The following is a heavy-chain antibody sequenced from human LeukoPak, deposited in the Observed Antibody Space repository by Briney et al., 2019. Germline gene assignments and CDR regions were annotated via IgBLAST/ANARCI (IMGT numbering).Heavy chain of an antibody. D-gene: IGHD5-24*01. CDR2: ISNDGRNK. CDR3: AGDGYNHGN. Sequence: PGGSLRLSCAASGFTFSTYEMHWVRQAPGKGLEWVAVISNDGRNKDYADSVKGRFTISRDNAKNSLYLQMNSLRAEDTAVYYCAGDGYNHGNWGQGTLVTVSS. V-gene: IGHV3-30*07. CDR1: GFTFSTYE. J-gene: IGHJ4*02.